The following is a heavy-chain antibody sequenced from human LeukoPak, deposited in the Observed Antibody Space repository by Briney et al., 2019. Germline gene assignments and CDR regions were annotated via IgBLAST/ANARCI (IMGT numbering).Heavy chain of an antibody. V-gene: IGHV4-59*01. J-gene: IGHJ6*02. CDR1: GDSISSYY. Sequence: PSETLSLTCTVFGDSISSYYWSWIRQPPGKGLEWIGYIYYSGSTKYNPSLKSRVTISVDTSKNQLSLKLSSVTAADTAVYYCARGDYYDSSGYYYGMDVWGQGTTVTVSS. CDR3: ARGDYYDSSGYYYGMDV. CDR2: IYYSGST. D-gene: IGHD3-22*01.